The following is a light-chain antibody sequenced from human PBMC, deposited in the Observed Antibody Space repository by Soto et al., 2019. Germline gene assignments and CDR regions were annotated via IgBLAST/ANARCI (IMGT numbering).Light chain of an antibody. J-gene: IGLJ1*01. CDR2: GNN. CDR1: SSNIGSNT. CDR3: QSYDSSLSGYV. V-gene: IGLV1-40*01. Sequence: QSVLTQPPSASGTPGQRVTISCSGSSSNIGSNTVNWYQQLPGTVPRLLIYGNNNRPSGVPDRFSGSKSGTSASLAITGLQAEDEADYYCQSYDSSLSGYVFGTGTKVTVL.